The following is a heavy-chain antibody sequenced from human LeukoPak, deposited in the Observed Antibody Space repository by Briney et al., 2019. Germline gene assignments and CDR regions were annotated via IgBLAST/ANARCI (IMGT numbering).Heavy chain of an antibody. Sequence: SETLSLTCMVPGDSPSSYYWSSIRQSARRRLEWIGRIFTSGITNYNPSRKSRVTMSVDTSKTQCSRKLSSVTAADTAVYYCARDETTVTTGYYYYYMDVWGKGTTVTVSS. CDR1: GDSPSSYY. D-gene: IGHD4-11*01. J-gene: IGHJ6*03. CDR3: ARDETTVTTGYYYYYMDV. V-gene: IGHV4-4*07. CDR2: IFTSGIT.